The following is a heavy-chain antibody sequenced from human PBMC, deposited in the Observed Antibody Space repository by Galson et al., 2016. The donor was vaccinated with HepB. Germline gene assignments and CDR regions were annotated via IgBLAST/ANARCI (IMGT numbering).Heavy chain of an antibody. CDR3: ASGVSSPGKWPPQKRFLESHRPPLDV. D-gene: IGHD3-3*01. V-gene: IGHV4-34*01. CDR1: SGAFSAYS. CDR2: INPSGST. J-gene: IGHJ6*02. Sequence: SETLSLTCAVYSGAFSAYSWRWIRQPPGKGLEWIGEINPSGSTEYNPSLESRVTISMDTSKKQFSLTLTSVTAADTAVYYCASGVSSPGKWPPQKRFLESHRPPLDVWGQGTTVIVSS.